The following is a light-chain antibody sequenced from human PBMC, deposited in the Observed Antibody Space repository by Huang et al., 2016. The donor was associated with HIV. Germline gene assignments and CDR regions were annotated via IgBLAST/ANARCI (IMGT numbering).Light chain of an antibody. CDR2: KAS. CDR3: QQFNSYST. V-gene: IGKV1-5*03. CDR1: QSISSW. J-gene: IGKJ1*01. Sequence: DIQMTQSPSTLSASVGDRVTITCRASQSISSWLAWYQQKPGKAPKHLIDKASNLESGVPSRFSGSGSGTEFTLTISSLQPDDFATYYCQQFNSYSTFGQGTKVEIK.